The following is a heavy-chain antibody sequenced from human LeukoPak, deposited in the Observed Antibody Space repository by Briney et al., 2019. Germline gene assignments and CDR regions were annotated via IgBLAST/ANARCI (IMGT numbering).Heavy chain of an antibody. V-gene: IGHV3-21*01. CDR2: ISSSSSYI. D-gene: IGHD3-10*01. Sequence: GGSLRLSCAASGFTFSSYSMNWVRQAPGKGLEWVSSISSSSSYIYYADSVKGRFTISRDNAKNSLYLQMNSLRAEDTAVYYCARESGSGYYYYGMDVWGKGTTVTVSS. CDR1: GFTFSSYS. J-gene: IGHJ6*04. CDR3: ARESGSGYYYYGMDV.